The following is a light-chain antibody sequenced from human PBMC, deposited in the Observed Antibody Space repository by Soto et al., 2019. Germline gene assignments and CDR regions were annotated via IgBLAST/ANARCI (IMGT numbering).Light chain of an antibody. V-gene: IGKV3-20*01. CDR2: DAS. CDR3: QQYDSSVWT. Sequence: EIGLTQSPGTLSLSPGERATLSCRASQSFGSSHLAWYQQKPGQAPRLLIYDASTRATGVPARFSGSGSGTDFTLTISSLQSEDFAVYYCQQYDSSVWTFGQGTKVDIK. CDR1: QSFGSSH. J-gene: IGKJ1*01.